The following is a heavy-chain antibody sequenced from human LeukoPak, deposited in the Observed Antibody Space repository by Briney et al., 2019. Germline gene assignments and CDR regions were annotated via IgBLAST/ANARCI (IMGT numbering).Heavy chain of an antibody. D-gene: IGHD3-10*01. V-gene: IGHV3-7*01. CDR2: IKQDGSDK. CDR3: ARDGHASGSFDY. Sequence: GGSLRLSCAASGFTLSSYWMTWVRQAPGKGLEWVGNIKQDGSDKYYVDSVKGRFTISRDNAKNSLYLQMNSLRAEDTAVYYCARDGHASGSFDYWGQGTLVTVSS. CDR1: GFTLSSYW. J-gene: IGHJ4*02.